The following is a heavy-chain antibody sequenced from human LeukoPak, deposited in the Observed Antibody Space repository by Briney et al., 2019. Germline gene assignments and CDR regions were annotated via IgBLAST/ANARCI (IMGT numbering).Heavy chain of an antibody. V-gene: IGHV1-2*02. J-gene: IGHJ6*03. Sequence: ASVKASCKASGYTLTGYYMHWVRQVPGQGLELRGWINPNSGGTNYAQKFQVRVTMTRDTSISTAYMELSRLRSGDTAVYYCARWSGYYDSSGPPVDYYYYYYMDVWGKGTTVTISS. D-gene: IGHD3-22*01. CDR3: ARWSGYYDSSGPPVDYYYYYYMDV. CDR2: INPNSGGT. CDR1: GYTLTGYY.